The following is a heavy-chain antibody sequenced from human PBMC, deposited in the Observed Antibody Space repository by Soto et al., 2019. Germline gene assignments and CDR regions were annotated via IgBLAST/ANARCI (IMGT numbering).Heavy chain of an antibody. D-gene: IGHD6-13*01. CDR1: GASIIAEQR. J-gene: IGHJ4*03. V-gene: IGHV4-4*02. CDR2: IHHSGLT. Sequence: QMQLEESGPGLVKPSETLSLTCAVSGASIIAEQRWTWVRQTPGKGLEWIGEIHHSGLTRTNPSLINRVRKSVNKSRNQFFLNLISVTAASSAFYYCARGLCWYAMGHWGQGTLVIV. CDR3: ARGLCWYAMGH.